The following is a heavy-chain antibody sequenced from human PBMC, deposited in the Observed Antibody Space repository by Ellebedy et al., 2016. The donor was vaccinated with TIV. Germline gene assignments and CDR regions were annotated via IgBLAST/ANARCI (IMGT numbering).Heavy chain of an antibody. J-gene: IGHJ6*02. CDR2: IVVGSGNT. D-gene: IGHD3-3*01. CDR3: AAGLEWLNYYYYGMDV. CDR1: GFTFTRSA. Sequence: AASVKVSCKASGFTFTRSAVQWVRQARGQRIEWRGWIVVGSGNTNYAKRFQERVTITRDMSTSTAYMELRSLRSEDTAVYYCAAGLEWLNYYYYGMDVWGQGTTVTVSS. V-gene: IGHV1-58*01.